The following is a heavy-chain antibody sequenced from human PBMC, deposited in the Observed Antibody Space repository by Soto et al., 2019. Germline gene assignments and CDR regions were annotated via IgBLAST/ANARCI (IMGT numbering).Heavy chain of an antibody. J-gene: IGHJ2*01. Sequence: QVQLQQWGAGLLKPSETLSLTCAVYGGSFSPYFWSWIRQPPGKGLEWIGEINHSGSTNYNPSLTRRATLSVDTSKNQVPLKLTSVTAAATAVYYCARLASGWQYYYFDFWGRGTPVTVSS. CDR1: GGSFSPYF. CDR3: ARLASGWQYYYFDF. V-gene: IGHV4-34*01. D-gene: IGHD6-19*01. CDR2: INHSGST.